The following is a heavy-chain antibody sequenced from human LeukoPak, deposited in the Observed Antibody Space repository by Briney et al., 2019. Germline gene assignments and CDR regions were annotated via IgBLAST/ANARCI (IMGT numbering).Heavy chain of an antibody. V-gene: IGHV3-48*01. CDR3: ARPAADCGGDCYWAFDY. CDR2: ISSRSSTI. CDR1: GFTFSTYP. Sequence: GGSLRLSCTASGFTFSTYPVNWVRQAPGKGLEWVSYISSRSSTIYYADSVKGRFTISRDNAKNSLYLQMNSLRAEDTAVYYCARPAADCGGDCYWAFDYWGQGTLVTVSS. J-gene: IGHJ4*02. D-gene: IGHD2-21*01.